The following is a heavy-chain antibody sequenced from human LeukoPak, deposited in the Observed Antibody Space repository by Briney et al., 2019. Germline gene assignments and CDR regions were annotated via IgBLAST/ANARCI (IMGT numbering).Heavy chain of an antibody. CDR1: GYSFGSHW. J-gene: IGHJ4*02. CDR3: AIINHPDGRVY. Sequence: GESLKISCKNSGYSFGSHWIGWVRQMPGKGLEWTGIFQPRDSNSKYSPSFQGQVSISTDRSISTAYLHWSSLKASDTAIYYCAIINHPDGRVYWGQGTLVTVSS. V-gene: IGHV5-51*01. D-gene: IGHD5-24*01. CDR2: FQPRDSNS.